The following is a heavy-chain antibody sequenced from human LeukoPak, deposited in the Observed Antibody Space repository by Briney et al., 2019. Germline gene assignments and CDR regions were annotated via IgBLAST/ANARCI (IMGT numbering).Heavy chain of an antibody. D-gene: IGHD3-10*01. CDR2: IKNKNSWRTT. V-gene: IGHV3-15*01. Sequence: GGSLRLSCSASGFIFPNAWMHWVRQAPGKGLELVGRIKNKNSWRTTNYIPPVKGRFTISRVDSNNTLYLEMDSLKAHRTPIFYCVTDGGLLPYYFTYWGQGTLVTVSS. J-gene: IGHJ1*01. CDR1: GFIFPNAW. CDR3: VTDGGLLPYYFTY.